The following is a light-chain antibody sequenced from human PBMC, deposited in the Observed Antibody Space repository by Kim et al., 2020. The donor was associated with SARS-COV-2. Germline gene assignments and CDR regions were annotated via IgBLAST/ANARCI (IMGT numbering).Light chain of an antibody. J-gene: IGKJ4*01. Sequence: EKVMTQSPATLSVSPGERVTLSCRASQSVKSNLAWYQQKPGQPPRLLIYGASTRATAIPARFSGSGSGTEFTLTISSLQSEDFAVYYCQQYNNWPLTFGGGTKVDIK. CDR1: QSVKSN. CDR3: QQYNNWPLT. V-gene: IGKV3-15*01. CDR2: GAS.